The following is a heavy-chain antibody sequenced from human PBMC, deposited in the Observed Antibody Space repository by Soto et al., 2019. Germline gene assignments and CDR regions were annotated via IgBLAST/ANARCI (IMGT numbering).Heavy chain of an antibody. CDR2: IYYSGST. D-gene: IGHD4-4*01. CDR1: GGSVSSGSYY. CDR3: ARGSSTVFIMPYGMDV. Sequence: SETLSLTCTVSGGSVSSGSYYWSWIRQPPGKGLEWIGYIYYSGSTNYNPSLKSRVTISVDTSKNQFSLKLSSVTAADTAVYYCARGSSTVFIMPYGMDVWGQGTTVTVSS. J-gene: IGHJ6*02. V-gene: IGHV4-61*01.